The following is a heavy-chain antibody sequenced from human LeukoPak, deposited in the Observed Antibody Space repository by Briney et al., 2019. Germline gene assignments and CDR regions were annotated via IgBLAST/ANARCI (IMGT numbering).Heavy chain of an antibody. V-gene: IGHV4-39*01. CDR3: VRHISTNSGYFDS. J-gene: IGHJ4*02. CDR2: VYYDGTS. CDR1: GGSINSHSYY. D-gene: IGHD5-24*01. Sequence: SETLSLTCTVSGGSINSHSYYWGWIRQPPGTGLEWIGSVYYDGTSYSNPSLKSRVAVFVDTSRDQFSLDLSFVTAADTALYYCVRHISTNSGYFDSCGQGTLVSVSS.